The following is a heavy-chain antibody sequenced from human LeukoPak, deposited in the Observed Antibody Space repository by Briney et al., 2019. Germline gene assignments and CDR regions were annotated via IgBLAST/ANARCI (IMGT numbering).Heavy chain of an antibody. J-gene: IGHJ3*02. CDR1: GFTFSSYA. CDR3: AKDLFGFSLTVVVTATDSQGYAFDI. CDR2: ISGSGGST. V-gene: IGHV3-23*01. D-gene: IGHD2-21*02. Sequence: GGSLRLSCAATGFTFSSYAMSWVRQAPGKGLEWVSGISGSGGSTYYADSVKGRFTISRDYSKNTLYLQMNSLRAEDTAVYYCAKDLFGFSLTVVVTATDSQGYAFDIWGQGTMVTVSS.